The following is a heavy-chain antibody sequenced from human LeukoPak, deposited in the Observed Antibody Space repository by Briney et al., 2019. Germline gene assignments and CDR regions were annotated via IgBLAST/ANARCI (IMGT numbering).Heavy chain of an antibody. V-gene: IGHV3-23*01. CDR2: ISGSGGST. D-gene: IGHD2-21*01. CDR3: ARGDLYNWFDP. J-gene: IGHJ5*02. Sequence: GGAPRIFCAAPGFTFSSHAMRWGPPAPGEGPEWVSAISGSGGSTYYADSVKGRFTISRDNSKNTLYLQMNSLRAEDTAVYYCARGDLYNWFDPWGQGTLVTVSS. CDR1: GFTFSSHA.